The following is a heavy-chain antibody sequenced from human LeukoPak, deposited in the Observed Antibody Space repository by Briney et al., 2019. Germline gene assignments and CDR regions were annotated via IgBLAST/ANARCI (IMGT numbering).Heavy chain of an antibody. CDR2: IIPIFGTA. Sequence: ASVKVSCKASGGTFSSYAISWVRQAPGQGLEWMGGIIPIFGTANYAQKFQGRVTITADKSTSTAYMELSSLRSEDTAVYYCATGVISSGWYAIPGAFDIWGQGTMVTVSS. D-gene: IGHD6-19*01. J-gene: IGHJ3*02. V-gene: IGHV1-69*06. CDR3: ATGVISSGWYAIPGAFDI. CDR1: GGTFSSYA.